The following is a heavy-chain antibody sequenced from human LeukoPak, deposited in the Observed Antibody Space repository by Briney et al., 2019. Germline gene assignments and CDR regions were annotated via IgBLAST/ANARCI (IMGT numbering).Heavy chain of an antibody. CDR1: GGSISSYY. V-gene: IGHV4-59*08. J-gene: IGHJ2*01. CDR3: ARQNWRYFDL. Sequence: SETLSLTCTVSGGSISSYYWSWIRQPPGKGLEWIGYIYYSGSTNYNPSLKSRVTISVDTSKNQFSLKLSSVTAADTAVYYCARQNWRYFDLWGRGTLVTVSS. D-gene: IGHD1-1*01. CDR2: IYYSGST.